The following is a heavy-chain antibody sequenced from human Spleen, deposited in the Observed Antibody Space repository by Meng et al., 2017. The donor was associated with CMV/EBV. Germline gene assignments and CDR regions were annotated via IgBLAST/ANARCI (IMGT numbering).Heavy chain of an antibody. Sequence: GESLKISCVASGFTFSHYAMHWVRQAPGKGLEWVATITYDGNNKFYPDSVKGRFTISRDNSKNTLYLHMSSLKPDDTAVYYCARNPGIQAFLDYWGQGTLVTVSS. D-gene: IGHD1-14*01. CDR3: ARNPGIQAFLDY. CDR1: GFTFSHYA. J-gene: IGHJ4*02. V-gene: IGHV3-30-3*02. CDR2: ITYDGNNK.